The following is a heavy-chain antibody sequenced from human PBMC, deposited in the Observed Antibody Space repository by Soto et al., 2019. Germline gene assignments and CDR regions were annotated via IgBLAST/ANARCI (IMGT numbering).Heavy chain of an antibody. CDR2: IKQDGSEK. J-gene: IGHJ6*02. V-gene: IGHV3-7*05. CDR3: ARDSIAVAGTFVYYYHDRNDV. D-gene: IGHD6-19*01. CDR1: GFTFSSYW. Sequence: PGGSLRLSCAASGFTFSSYWMSWVRQAPGKGLEWVANIKQDGSEKYYVDSVKGRFTISRDNAKNSLYLQMNSLRAEDTAVYYCARDSIAVAGTFVYYYHDRNDVSGRGTTDTVS.